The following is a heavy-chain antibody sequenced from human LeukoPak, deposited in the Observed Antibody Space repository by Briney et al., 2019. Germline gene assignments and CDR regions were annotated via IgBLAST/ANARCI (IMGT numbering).Heavy chain of an antibody. D-gene: IGHD2-2*01. Sequence: GGSLRLSCAASGFTFSSYAMSWVRQAPGKGLEWVSAISGSGGSTYYADSVKGRFTIPRDNSKNTLYLQMNSLRAEDTAVYYCAKDPSRRNAPSWFDPWGQGTLVTVSS. CDR1: GFTFSSYA. J-gene: IGHJ5*02. CDR3: AKDPSRRNAPSWFDP. CDR2: ISGSGGST. V-gene: IGHV3-23*01.